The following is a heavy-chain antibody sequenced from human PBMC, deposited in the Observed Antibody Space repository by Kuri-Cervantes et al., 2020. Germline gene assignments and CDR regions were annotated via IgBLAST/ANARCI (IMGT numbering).Heavy chain of an antibody. J-gene: IGHJ6*03. Sequence: GESLKISCAVSGITFSSYWMSWVRQAPGKGLEWVANIKQDGSEKYYVDSVKGRFTISRDNAKNTVFLQMNSLRADDTGVYYCTRDDSRSDYYYYYMDVWGNGTTVTVSS. D-gene: IGHD3-3*01. CDR1: GITFSSYW. CDR2: IKQDGSEK. V-gene: IGHV3-7*01. CDR3: TRDDSRSDYYYYYMDV.